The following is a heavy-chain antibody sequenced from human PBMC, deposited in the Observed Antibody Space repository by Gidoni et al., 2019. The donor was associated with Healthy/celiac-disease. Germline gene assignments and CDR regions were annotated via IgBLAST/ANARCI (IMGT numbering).Heavy chain of an antibody. Sequence: EVQLVQSGAEVKKPGESLKISCQGSGYSFTSYWIGWVRQMPGKGLEWMGIIYPGDSDTRYSPSFQGQVTISADKSISTAYLQWSSLKASDTAMYYCARQGGEYCSGGSCYVADWFDPWGQGTLVTVSS. CDR3: ARQGGEYCSGGSCYVADWFDP. CDR2: IYPGDSDT. V-gene: IGHV5-51*01. J-gene: IGHJ5*02. D-gene: IGHD2-15*01. CDR1: GYSFTSYW.